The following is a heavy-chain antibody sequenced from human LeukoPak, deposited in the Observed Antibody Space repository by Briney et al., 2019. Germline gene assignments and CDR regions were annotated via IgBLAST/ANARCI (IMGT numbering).Heavy chain of an antibody. Sequence: SETLSLTCTVSGGSISSYYWGWVRQPPGKALEWIGNIFYSGSTYYSPSLKSRVTISLDTSRNQFSLKLNSVTAADTAVYYCAKSNGSGLIDIWGQGTVVTVSS. D-gene: IGHD3-10*01. J-gene: IGHJ3*02. CDR2: IFYSGST. CDR1: GGSISSYY. V-gene: IGHV4-59*12. CDR3: AKSNGSGLIDI.